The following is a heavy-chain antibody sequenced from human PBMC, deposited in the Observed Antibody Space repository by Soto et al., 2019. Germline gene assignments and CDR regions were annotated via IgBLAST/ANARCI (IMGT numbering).Heavy chain of an antibody. V-gene: IGHV4-39*01. D-gene: IGHD5-12*01. CDR2: IYYSGST. J-gene: IGHJ4*02. CDR1: GGSISSSSYY. CDR3: AATSLHYFDY. Sequence: SETLSLTCTVSGGSISSSSYYWGWIRQPPGKGLEWIGSIYYSGSTYYNPSLKSRVTISVDTSKNQFSLKLSSVTAADTAVYYCAATSLHYFDYWGQGTLVTISS.